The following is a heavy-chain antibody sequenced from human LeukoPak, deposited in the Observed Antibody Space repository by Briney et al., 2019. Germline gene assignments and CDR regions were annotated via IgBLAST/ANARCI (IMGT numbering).Heavy chain of an antibody. Sequence: SVTVSFTASGGTFIIYAISWVRQAPGQGLEWMGRIIPILGIANYAQKFQGRVTITADKSTSTAYMELSSLRSEDTAVYYCARVDTAMVIDYWGQGTLVTVSS. CDR3: ARVDTAMVIDY. D-gene: IGHD5-18*01. CDR2: IIPILGIA. J-gene: IGHJ4*02. V-gene: IGHV1-69*04. CDR1: GGTFIIYA.